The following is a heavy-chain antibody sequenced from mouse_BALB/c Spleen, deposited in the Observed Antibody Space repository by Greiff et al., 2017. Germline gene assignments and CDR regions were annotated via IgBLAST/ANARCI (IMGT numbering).Heavy chain of an antibody. D-gene: IGHD2-14*01. CDR1: GFTFSSYT. CDR3: TRGEGDRYAMEE. J-gene: IGHJ4*01. Sequence: VQLKESGGGLVKPGGSLKLSCAASGFTFSSYTMSWVRQTPEKRLEWVATISSGGSYTYYPDSVKGRFPISRANAKNTLYLQMSSLKSEDTAMVYWTRGEGDRYAMEEWGGGTAGAVSS. V-gene: IGHV5-6-4*01. CDR2: ISSGGSYT.